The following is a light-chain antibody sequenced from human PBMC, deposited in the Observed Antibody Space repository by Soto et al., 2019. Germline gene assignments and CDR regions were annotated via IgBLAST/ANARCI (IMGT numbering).Light chain of an antibody. CDR2: EAS. CDR3: QQRHTWPTT. V-gene: IGKV3-11*01. J-gene: IGKJ4*01. Sequence: EIVLTQSPATLSLSPGERATLSCRASQFLNTYLAWYQHRPGQGPRLLIYEASKRATVIPARFSGSGSGTDFTLTISSLEPEDFGIYYCQQRHTWPTTFGGGAKVEI. CDR1: QFLNTY.